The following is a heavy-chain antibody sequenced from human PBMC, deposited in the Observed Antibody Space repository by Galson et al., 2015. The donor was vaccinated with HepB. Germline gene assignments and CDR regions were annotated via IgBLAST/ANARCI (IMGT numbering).Heavy chain of an antibody. J-gene: IGHJ6*02. CDR2: ISWNSGSI. CDR1: GFTFDDYA. Sequence: SLRLSCAASGFTFDDYAMHWVRQAPGKGLEWVLGISWNSGSIGYADSVKGRFTISRDNAKNSLYLQMNSLRAEDTALYYCAKDPGTKYYDFWSGYPNYYYYYGMDIWGQGTMVTVSS. V-gene: IGHV3-9*01. D-gene: IGHD3-3*01. CDR3: AKDPGTKYYDFWSGYPNYYYYYGMDI.